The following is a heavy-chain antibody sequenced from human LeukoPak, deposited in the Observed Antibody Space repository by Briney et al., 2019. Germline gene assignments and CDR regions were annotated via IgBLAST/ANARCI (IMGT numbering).Heavy chain of an antibody. CDR3: ARAGGVKTAALDLDY. J-gene: IGHJ4*02. D-gene: IGHD6-25*01. CDR2: IYYSGSA. V-gene: IGHV4-59*01. Sequence: SETLSLTCTVSGGSISSYSWSWIRQPPGKGLEWIGNIYYSGSANHNPSLKSRVTISRDTSKNQFSLKLTSVTTADTAVYYCARAGGVKTAALDLDYWGQGTLVTVSS. CDR1: GGSISSYS.